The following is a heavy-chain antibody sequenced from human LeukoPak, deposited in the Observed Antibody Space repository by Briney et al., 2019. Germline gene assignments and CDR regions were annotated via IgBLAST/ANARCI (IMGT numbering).Heavy chain of an antibody. J-gene: IGHJ4*02. CDR1: GDSISNSKSY. V-gene: IGHV4-39*07. CDR2: IYYTGST. CDR3: ARVLWQQLPHFDS. Sequence: PSETLSLTCNVSGDSISNSKSYWGWIRQPPGKRLEWIGNIYYTGSTYYNPSFKTRVTILLDTSMNLFSLRLNSVTAADTAVYYCARVLWQQLPHFDSWGQGALVTVSS. D-gene: IGHD6-13*01.